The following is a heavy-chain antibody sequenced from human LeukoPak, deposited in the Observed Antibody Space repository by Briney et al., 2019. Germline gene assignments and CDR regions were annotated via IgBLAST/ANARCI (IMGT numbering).Heavy chain of an antibody. CDR3: ANSLPGSSWQYYYYMDV. CDR2: ISGSGGST. J-gene: IGHJ6*03. Sequence: PGGSLRLXCAASGFTFSSYAMRWVRQAPGKGLEWVSAISGSGGSTYYADSVKGRFTISRDNSKNTLYLQMNSLRAEDTAVYYCANSLPGSSWQYYYYMDVWGKGTTVTVSS. V-gene: IGHV3-23*01. D-gene: IGHD6-13*01. CDR1: GFTFSSYA.